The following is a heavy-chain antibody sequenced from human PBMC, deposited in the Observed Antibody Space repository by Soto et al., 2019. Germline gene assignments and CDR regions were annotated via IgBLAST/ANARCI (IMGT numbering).Heavy chain of an antibody. CDR1: GFTFSNFA. Sequence: QVQLVESGGGVVQPGRSLRLSCAASGFTFSNFALHWVRQAPGKGLEWVAVISYDGSNEYYADSLKGRFTISRDNSKNTLYLQMSSLRVEDTAVYYCASTPIRGVITTYFDYWGQGTLVTVSS. V-gene: IGHV3-30-3*01. J-gene: IGHJ4*02. CDR2: ISYDGSNE. D-gene: IGHD3-10*01. CDR3: ASTPIRGVITTYFDY.